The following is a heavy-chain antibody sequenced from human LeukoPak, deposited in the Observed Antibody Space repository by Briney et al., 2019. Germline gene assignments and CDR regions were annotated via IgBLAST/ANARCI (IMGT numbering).Heavy chain of an antibody. D-gene: IGHD2-21*02. J-gene: IGHJ3*02. CDR1: GFTFDDYA. Sequence: PGGSLRLSCTASGFTFDDYAMHWVRQAPGKGLEWVSLISGDGGSTYYADSVKGRFTISRDNSKNSLYLQMNSLRTEVTALYYCASLVVVTAGDAFDIWDQGTMVTVSS. CDR2: ISGDGGST. CDR3: ASLVVVTAGDAFDI. V-gene: IGHV3-43*02.